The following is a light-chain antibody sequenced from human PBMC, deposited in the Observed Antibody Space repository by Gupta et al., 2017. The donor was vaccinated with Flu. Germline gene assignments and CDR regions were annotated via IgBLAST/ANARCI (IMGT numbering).Light chain of an antibody. CDR3: AAWDDSLKGYV. V-gene: IGLV1-44*01. CDR2: SNN. Sequence: QSVLTQSPSASGTPGQRVTISCSGSSSNIGSNTVNWYQQLPGTAPKLLIYSNNQRPSGVPDRLSGSKSGTSGSLAISGLQSEDEADYYCAAWDDSLKGYVFGTGTKVTVL. CDR1: SSNIGSNT. J-gene: IGLJ1*01.